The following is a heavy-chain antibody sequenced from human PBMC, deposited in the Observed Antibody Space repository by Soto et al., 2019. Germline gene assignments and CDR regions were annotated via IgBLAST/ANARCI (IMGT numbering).Heavy chain of an antibody. D-gene: IGHD5-12*01. CDR1: GFTFSSYS. Sequence: EVQLVESGGGLVKPGGSLRLSCAASGFTFSSYSMNWVRQAPGKGLEWVSSISSSSSYIYYADSVKGRFTISRDNAKNSLYLQMNSLRAEDTAVYYCASEVSYSGYRLDYWGQGTLVTVSS. CDR2: ISSSSSYI. V-gene: IGHV3-21*01. J-gene: IGHJ4*02. CDR3: ASEVSYSGYRLDY.